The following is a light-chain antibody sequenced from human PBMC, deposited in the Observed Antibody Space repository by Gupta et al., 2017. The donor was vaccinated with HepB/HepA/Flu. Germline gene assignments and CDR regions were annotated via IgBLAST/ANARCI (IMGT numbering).Light chain of an antibody. CDR1: TGAVTNGFY. J-gene: IGLJ3*02. V-gene: IGLV7-43*01. CDR2: TSR. CDR3: LLFYGGAWV. Sequence: QTVVTQEPSLPVSPGGTVTLTCAFNTGAVTNGFYASWFQQKPGQAPRALIYTSRSRHAWTPARFSGSLLGGKAALTLSGVQPEDEADYYCLLFYGGAWVFGGGTRLTVL.